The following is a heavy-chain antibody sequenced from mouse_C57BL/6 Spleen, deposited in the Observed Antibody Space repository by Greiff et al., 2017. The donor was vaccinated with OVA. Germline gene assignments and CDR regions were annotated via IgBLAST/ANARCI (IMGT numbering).Heavy chain of an antibody. V-gene: IGHV1-69*01. J-gene: IGHJ4*01. CDR3: ARRLENAMDY. D-gene: IGHD2-13*01. Sequence: QVQLKQPGAELVMPGASVKLSCKASGYTFTSYWMHWVKQRPGQGLEWIGEIDPSDSYTNYNQKFKGKSTLTVDKSSSTAYMQLSSLTSEDSAVYYCARRLENAMDYWGQGTSVTVSS. CDR1: GYTFTSYW. CDR2: IDPSDSYT.